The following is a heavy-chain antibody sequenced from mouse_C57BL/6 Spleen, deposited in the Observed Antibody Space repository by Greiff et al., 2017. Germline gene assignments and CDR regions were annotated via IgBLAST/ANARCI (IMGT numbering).Heavy chain of an antibody. CDR2: IDPSGSET. CDR1: GYTFTSYW. J-gene: IGHJ1*03. Sequence: QVQLQQPGAELVRPGSSVKLSCKASGYTFTSYWMHWVKQRPIQGLERIGNIDPSGSETHYNQKFQNKATLHVDKSSSTDYMLLSSLTSEDSAVYSCARSPTAASWYFDVWGKGTTVTVSS. V-gene: IGHV1-52*01. CDR3: ARSPTAASWYFDV. D-gene: IGHD1-2*01.